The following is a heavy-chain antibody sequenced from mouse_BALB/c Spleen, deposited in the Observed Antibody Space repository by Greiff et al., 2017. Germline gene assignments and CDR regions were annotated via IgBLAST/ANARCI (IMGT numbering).Heavy chain of an antibody. CDR3: ARETYGTVVATEAMDY. CDR1: GYSITSDYA. D-gene: IGHD1-1*01. V-gene: IGHV3-2*02. CDR2: ISYSGST. Sequence: EVQLVESGPGLVKPSQSLSLTCTVTGYSITSDYAWNWIRQFPGNKLEWMGYISYSGSTSYNPSLKSRISITRDTSKNQFFLQLNSVTTEDTATYYCARETYGTVVATEAMDYWGQGTSVTVSS. J-gene: IGHJ4*01.